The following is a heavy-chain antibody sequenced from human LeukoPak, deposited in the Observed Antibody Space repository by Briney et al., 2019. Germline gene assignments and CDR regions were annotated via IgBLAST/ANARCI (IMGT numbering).Heavy chain of an antibody. CDR3: AGDYYDSSGYFLFDI. CDR1: GYTFTSYY. CDR2: INPSGGST. Sequence: ASVKVSCKASGYTFTSYYMHWVRQATGQGLEWMGIINPSGGSTSYAQKFQGRVTMTRDTSTSTVYMELSSLRSEDTAVYYCAGDYYDSSGYFLFDIWGQGTMVTVSS. V-gene: IGHV1-46*01. D-gene: IGHD3-22*01. J-gene: IGHJ3*02.